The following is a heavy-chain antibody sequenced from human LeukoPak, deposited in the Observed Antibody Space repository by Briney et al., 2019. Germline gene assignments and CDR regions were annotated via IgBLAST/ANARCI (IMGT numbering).Heavy chain of an antibody. CDR1: GFTFSHYG. CDR3: AKDAQRGFDYSNSLDN. Sequence: GRSLRLSCATSGFTFSHYGMHWVRQAPGKGLEWVAVIWSDGSNRYYGDPVKGRFTISRDNFQRTVYLKMNSLRAEDTAVYYCAKDAQRGFDYSNSLDNWGQGTLVTVSS. D-gene: IGHD4-11*01. J-gene: IGHJ4*02. CDR2: IWSDGSNR. V-gene: IGHV3-33*06.